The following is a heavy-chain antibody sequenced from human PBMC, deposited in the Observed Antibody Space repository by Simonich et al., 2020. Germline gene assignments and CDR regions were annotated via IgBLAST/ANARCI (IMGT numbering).Heavy chain of an antibody. J-gene: IGHJ2*01. CDR2: INPNSGGT. CDR1: GYTFHGYY. Sequence: QVQLVQSGAEVQKPGASVKVSCKASGYTFHGYYIHWVRQAPGQGLEGKGWINPNSGGTNYAQKFQGRVTMTRDTSISTADMELSRLRSDDTAVYYCARVEYSSSGYFDLWGRGTLVTVSS. CDR3: ARVEYSSSGYFDL. D-gene: IGHD6-6*01. V-gene: IGHV1-2*02.